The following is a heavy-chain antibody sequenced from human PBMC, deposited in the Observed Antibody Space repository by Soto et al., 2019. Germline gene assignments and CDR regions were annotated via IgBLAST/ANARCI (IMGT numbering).Heavy chain of an antibody. D-gene: IGHD3-10*01. V-gene: IGHV4-34*01. J-gene: IGHJ4*02. CDR1: GGSFSGYY. CDR3: ARGSGSMVRGVIARYFDY. CDR2: INHSGST. Sequence: SETLSLTCAVYGGSFSGYYWSWIRQPPGKGLEWIGEINHSGSTNYNPSLKSRVTISVDTSKNQFSLKLSSVTAADTAVYYCARGSGSMVRGVIARYFDYWGQGTLVTGSS.